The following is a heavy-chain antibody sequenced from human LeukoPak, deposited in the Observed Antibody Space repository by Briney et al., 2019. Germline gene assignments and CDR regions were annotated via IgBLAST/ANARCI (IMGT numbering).Heavy chain of an antibody. D-gene: IGHD6-19*01. Sequence: PGGSLRLSCAASGFTFSSYSMNWVRQAPGKGLEWVSSISSNSSYIYYADSVKGRFTISRDNAKNSLYLQMISLRAEDTAVYYCARRGSGVGGNNFDYWGQGTLVTVSS. V-gene: IGHV3-21*01. CDR1: GFTFSSYS. CDR2: ISSNSSYI. J-gene: IGHJ4*02. CDR3: ARRGSGVGGNNFDY.